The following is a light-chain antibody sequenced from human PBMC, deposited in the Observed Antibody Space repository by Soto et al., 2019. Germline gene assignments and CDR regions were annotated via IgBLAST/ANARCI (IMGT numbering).Light chain of an antibody. V-gene: IGLV2-8*01. CDR3: SSYAGSENPHD. J-gene: IGLJ1*01. Sequence: QCMLTQPSSGPGSHCHSVTISCTGTSGDVGGYDYVCWYQQHPGKAPKLMIYEVTKRPLGVPDRFSGSKSGNTASLTVSGLQTEDEADYYCSSYAGSENPHDFGTETKVTVL. CDR1: SGDVGGYDY. CDR2: EVT.